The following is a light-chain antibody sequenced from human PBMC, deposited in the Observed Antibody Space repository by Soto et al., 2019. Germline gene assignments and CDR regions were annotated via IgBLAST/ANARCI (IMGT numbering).Light chain of an antibody. J-gene: IGKJ2*02. CDR2: AAS. CDR1: QSMSSY. Sequence: DIQMTQSPSSLSASVGDRVTITCRASQSMSSYLNWYQQKPGKAPKLLIYAASSLQSGVPSRFSGSGSETDFTLTISSLQPEDFATYYCQQSYSTPRTFGQGTKLEIK. V-gene: IGKV1-39*01. CDR3: QQSYSTPRT.